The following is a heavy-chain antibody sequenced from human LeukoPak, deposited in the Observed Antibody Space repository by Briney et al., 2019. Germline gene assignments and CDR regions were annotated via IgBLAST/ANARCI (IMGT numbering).Heavy chain of an antibody. V-gene: IGHV4-31*03. CDR3: ARRESIAARLDC. CDR1: GGSISSGGYY. Sequence: PSETLSLTCTVSGGSISSGGYYWNWIRQYPGKGLEWIGYIYYSGSTNYNPSLKSRVTISVDTSKNQFSLKLSSVTAADTAVYYCARRESIAARLDCWGQGTLVTVSS. J-gene: IGHJ4*02. CDR2: IYYSGST. D-gene: IGHD6-6*01.